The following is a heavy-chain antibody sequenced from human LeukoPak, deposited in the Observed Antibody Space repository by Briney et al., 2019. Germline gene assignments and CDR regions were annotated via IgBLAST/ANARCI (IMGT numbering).Heavy chain of an antibody. CDR2: ISGSGGST. V-gene: IGHV3-23*01. Sequence: GGSLRLSCAASGFIFSDYGITWVRQAPGKGLEWVSDISGSGGSTYYADSVKGRFTISRDNSKNTLYLQMNSLRAEDTAVYYCAPRKEWSCYMDFWGKGTTVTVSS. J-gene: IGHJ6*03. CDR1: GFIFSDYG. CDR3: APRKEWSCYMDF. D-gene: IGHD3-3*01.